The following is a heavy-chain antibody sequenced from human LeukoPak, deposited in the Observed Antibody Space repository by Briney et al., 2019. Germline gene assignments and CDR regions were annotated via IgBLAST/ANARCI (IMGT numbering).Heavy chain of an antibody. D-gene: IGHD3-16*01. CDR2: IIPILGIA. J-gene: IGHJ4*02. CDR3: HKYVWGIYDDY. Sequence: ASVKVSCKASGGTFSSYAISWVRQAPGQGLEWMGRIIPILGIANYAQKFQGRVTITADKSTSTAYMELSSLRSEDTAVYYCHKYVWGIYDDYWGQGTLVTVSS. V-gene: IGHV1-69*04. CDR1: GGTFSSYA.